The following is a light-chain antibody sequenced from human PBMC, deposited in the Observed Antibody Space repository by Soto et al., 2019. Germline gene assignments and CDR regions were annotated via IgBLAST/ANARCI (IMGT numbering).Light chain of an antibody. J-gene: IGKJ3*01. Sequence: DIPMTQSPSSLSASVGDRVTITCRARQSISNYLNWYQQNPGKAPKILLYAASSLQSGGPSRFCDSGSGSDFALTISRLQSGDFATYDCHQSYSTLSTFGPGTKVDIK. CDR3: HQSYSTLST. CDR1: QSISNY. CDR2: AAS. V-gene: IGKV1-39*01.